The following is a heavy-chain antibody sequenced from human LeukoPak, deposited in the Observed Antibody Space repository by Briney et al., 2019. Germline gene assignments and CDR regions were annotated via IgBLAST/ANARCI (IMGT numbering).Heavy chain of an antibody. CDR1: GYSFTSYW. Sequence: GESLKISCKGSGYSFTSYWIGWVRQMPGKGLEWMGIIYPGDSDTRYSPSFQGQVTISADKFISTAYLQWSSLKASDTAMYYCARPTRSGWYSPPWQHWGQGTLVTVSS. D-gene: IGHD6-19*01. V-gene: IGHV5-51*01. J-gene: IGHJ1*01. CDR3: ARPTRSGWYSPPWQH. CDR2: IYPGDSDT.